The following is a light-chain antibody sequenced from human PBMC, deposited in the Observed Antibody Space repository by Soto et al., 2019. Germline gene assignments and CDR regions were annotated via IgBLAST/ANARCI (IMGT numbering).Light chain of an antibody. V-gene: IGKV3-20*01. CDR1: QSVSSSY. CDR3: QQYGSSRT. Sequence: EIVLTQSPGTLSLSPGERATLSCRASQSVSSSYLAWYQQKPDEAPRLLIYGASSRATGIPDMFSGSGSRTDFTLIISRQEPEDFAVYYCQQYGSSRTFGQGTKVEIK. J-gene: IGKJ1*01. CDR2: GAS.